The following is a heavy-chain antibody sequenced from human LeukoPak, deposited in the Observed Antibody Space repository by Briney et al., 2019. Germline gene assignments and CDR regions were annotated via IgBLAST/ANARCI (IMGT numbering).Heavy chain of an antibody. CDR1: GASVTSDAYP. CDR3: ATYHGGRGGSGH. J-gene: IGHJ4*02. Sequence: KPSETLSLTCTVSGASVTSDAYPWSWIRQSPGKGLEWIGHSENNKNNPSLNSRVTISVDSSKNQFSLRLSSVTAADTAVYFCATYHGGRGGSGHWGQGILVTVSS. V-gene: IGHV4-30-4*01. D-gene: IGHD2-15*01. CDR2: SENN.